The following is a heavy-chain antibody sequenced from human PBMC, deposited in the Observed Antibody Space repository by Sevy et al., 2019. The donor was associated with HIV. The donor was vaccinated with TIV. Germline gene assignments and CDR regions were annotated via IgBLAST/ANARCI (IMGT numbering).Heavy chain of an antibody. CDR3: ARDLHRGLSGSTSGY. D-gene: IGHD3-3*01. J-gene: IGHJ4*02. V-gene: IGHV3-11*01. CDR2: ISSSGSNI. CDR1: GFTFSDYY. Sequence: GGSLRLSCAASGFTFSDYYMSWIRQAPGKGLEWVSYISSSGSNIYYADSVKGRFTVSRDNAKNSMSLQMNSLRAEDTALYYCARDLHRGLSGSTSGYWGQGTLVTVSS.